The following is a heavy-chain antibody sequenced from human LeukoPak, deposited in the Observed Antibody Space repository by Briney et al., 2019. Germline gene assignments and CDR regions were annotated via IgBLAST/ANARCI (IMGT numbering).Heavy chain of an antibody. V-gene: IGHV4-59*01. D-gene: IGHD3-3*01. CDR3: ARIYDFWSPFDAFDI. J-gene: IGHJ3*02. CDR2: IYYSGST. CDR1: GGSISSYY. Sequence: SETLSLTCTVSGGSISSYYWSWIRQPPGKGLEWIGYIYYSGSTNYNPSLKSRVTISVDTSKNQFSLKLSSVTAADTAVYYCARIYDFWSPFDAFDIWGQGTMVTVSS.